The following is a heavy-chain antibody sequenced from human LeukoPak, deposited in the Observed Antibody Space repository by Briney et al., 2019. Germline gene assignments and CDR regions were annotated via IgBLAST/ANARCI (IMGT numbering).Heavy chain of an antibody. D-gene: IGHD1-26*01. CDR1: GDSISSISYY. CDR2: IYYTGST. Sequence: ASETLSLTCTISGDSISSISYYWGWIRQPPGTGLEWIGSIYYTGSTYYNPSLKSRVTVSVDTSKNQFSLNLRSVTAADTAVYYCARRFSVSSELDYWGQGTLVTVSS. V-gene: IGHV4-39*01. CDR3: ARRFSVSSELDY. J-gene: IGHJ4*02.